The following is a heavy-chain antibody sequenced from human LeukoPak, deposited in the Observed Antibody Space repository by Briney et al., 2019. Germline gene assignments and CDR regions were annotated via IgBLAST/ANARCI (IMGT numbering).Heavy chain of an antibody. V-gene: IGHV3-30*03. CDR3: ATETGITPSH. J-gene: IGHJ4*02. CDR2: ISHDGSKK. D-gene: IGHD5-24*01. Sequence: GGSLRLSCAASGFTFSSYGMHWVRQAPGKGLEWVAVISHDGSKKYYVDSVKGRFTISRDNSKNTLYVQMNSLRAEDTAVYYCATETGITPSHWGQGTLVTVSS. CDR1: GFTFSSYG.